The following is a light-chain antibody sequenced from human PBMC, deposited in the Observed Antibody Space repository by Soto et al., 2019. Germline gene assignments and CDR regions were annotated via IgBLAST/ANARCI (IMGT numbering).Light chain of an antibody. CDR1: QSVISRY. J-gene: IGKJ1*01. CDR2: GAS. V-gene: IGKV3-20*01. Sequence: EIVLTQSPGTLSLSPGERATLSCRASQSVISRYLAWYQQKPGQAPRLLIYGASSRATGIPDRFSGSGSRTDFTLTISRLEPEYSTAYYCQQYANSPPSFGQGTKVEIK. CDR3: QQYANSPPS.